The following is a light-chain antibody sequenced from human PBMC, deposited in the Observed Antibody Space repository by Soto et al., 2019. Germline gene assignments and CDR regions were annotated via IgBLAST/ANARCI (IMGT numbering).Light chain of an antibody. CDR2: DAS. V-gene: IGKV1-6*01. Sequence: AIQMTQSPSSLSASVGDRVTITCRASQGIGNDLGWYQQKPGKAPNLLIYDASTLQTGVPSRFSGSGSGTDFTLTISSLQPEDFATYFCLQVYSFPRTFGQGTKVDIK. J-gene: IGKJ1*01. CDR3: LQVYSFPRT. CDR1: QGIGND.